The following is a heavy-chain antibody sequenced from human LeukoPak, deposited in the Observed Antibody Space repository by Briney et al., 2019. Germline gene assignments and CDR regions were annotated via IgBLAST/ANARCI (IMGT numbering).Heavy chain of an antibody. V-gene: IGHV3-9*01. CDR3: AKDLSRDPDEDAFDI. Sequence: GRSLRLSCAASGFTFDDYAMHWVRQAPGKGLEWVSGISWNSGSIGYADSVKGRFTISRDNAKNSLYLQMNSLRAEDTALYYCAKDLSRDPDEDAFDIWGQGTMVTVSS. J-gene: IGHJ3*02. CDR1: GFTFDDYA. D-gene: IGHD1-14*01. CDR2: ISWNSGSI.